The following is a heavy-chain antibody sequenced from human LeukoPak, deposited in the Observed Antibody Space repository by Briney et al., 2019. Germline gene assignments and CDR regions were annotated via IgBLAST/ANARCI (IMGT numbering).Heavy chain of an antibody. Sequence: ASVKVPCKASGYTFTNYGINWVRQATGQGPEWMGWMNPKSGNTGYAQKFQGRVTMTRNTSISTAYMELSSLRSDDTAVYYCARDQDIVVVVAALRQREMGGFDPWGQGTLVTVSS. V-gene: IGHV1-8*01. CDR2: MNPKSGNT. CDR1: GYTFTNYG. J-gene: IGHJ5*02. CDR3: ARDQDIVVVVAALRQREMGGFDP. D-gene: IGHD2-15*01.